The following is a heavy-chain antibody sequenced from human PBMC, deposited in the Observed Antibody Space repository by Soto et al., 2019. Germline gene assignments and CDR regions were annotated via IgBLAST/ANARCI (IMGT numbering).Heavy chain of an antibody. V-gene: IGHV3-30-3*01. J-gene: IGHJ4*02. CDR1: GFTFSRYA. CDR3: ARDLYCSGGSCSSFSLDY. CDR2: ISYDGSNK. Sequence: PGGSLRLSCAASGFTFSRYAMHWVRQAPGKGLEWVAVISYDGSNKYYADSVKCRFTISRDNSKNTLYLQMNSLRAEDTAVHYCARDLYCSGGSCSSFSLDYWGQGTLVTVSS. D-gene: IGHD2-15*01.